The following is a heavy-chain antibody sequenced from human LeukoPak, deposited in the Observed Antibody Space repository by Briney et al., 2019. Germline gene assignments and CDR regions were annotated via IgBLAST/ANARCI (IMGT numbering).Heavy chain of an antibody. CDR3: ARGVGSGWYREDY. CDR2: INHSGST. CDR1: GGSFSGYY. D-gene: IGHD6-19*01. Sequence: SETLSLTCAVYGGSFSGYYWSWIRQPPGKGLGWIGEINHSGSTNYNPSLKSRVTISVDTSKNQFSLKLSSVTAADTAVYYCARGVGSGWYREDYWGQGTLVTVSS. J-gene: IGHJ4*02. V-gene: IGHV4-34*01.